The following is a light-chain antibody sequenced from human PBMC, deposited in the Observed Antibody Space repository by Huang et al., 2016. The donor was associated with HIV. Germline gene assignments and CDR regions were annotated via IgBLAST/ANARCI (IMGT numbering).Light chain of an antibody. CDR3: HQYNDWPIT. J-gene: IGKJ3*01. Sequence: EIVMTQSPATLSVSPVGRATLSCRASESVSSNLAWYQQKPGQAPRLLIYGASTRATVVPARFRGSGSGTEFTLTISDLQSEDFAIYYCHQYNDWPITFGPGTKVDIK. V-gene: IGKV3-15*01. CDR2: GAS. CDR1: ESVSSN.